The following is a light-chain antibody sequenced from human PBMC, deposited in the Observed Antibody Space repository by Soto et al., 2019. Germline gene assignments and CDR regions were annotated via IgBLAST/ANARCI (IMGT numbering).Light chain of an antibody. CDR1: QSVSSSY. CDR3: QQYVSFYT. V-gene: IGKV3-20*01. Sequence: EIVLTQSPGTLSLSPGERATLSCRASQSVSSSYLAWYPQKPGQAPRLLIYGASSRATGIPDRFSGSGSGTDFTLTISRLEPEDYAVYYWQQYVSFYTFGKGTKVAIK. J-gene: IGKJ2*01. CDR2: GAS.